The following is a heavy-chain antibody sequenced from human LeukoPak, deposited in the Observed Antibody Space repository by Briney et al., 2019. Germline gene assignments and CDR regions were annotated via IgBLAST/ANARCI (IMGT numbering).Heavy chain of an antibody. CDR1: GGSISIYY. D-gene: IGHD2-15*01. Sequence: PSQTLSLTCTVSGGSISIYYWSWIRHPPGKGLEYIVYIYYSRTTNCNPSLKSRVTISVDTSKDQFYLKLRSVTAADTAVYYCPRLECSGGSCYSGYFDYWGQGTLVAGSS. J-gene: IGHJ4*02. CDR3: PRLECSGGSCYSGYFDY. CDR2: IYYSRTT. V-gene: IGHV4-59*08.